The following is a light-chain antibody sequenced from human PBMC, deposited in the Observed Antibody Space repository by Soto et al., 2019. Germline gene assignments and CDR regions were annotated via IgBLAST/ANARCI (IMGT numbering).Light chain of an antibody. Sequence: DRQMTQSPSSLSASVGDRVTITCRASQSISSYLNWYQQKPGKAPKLLIYAASSLQSGVPSRFSGSGSGTDFTLTISSLQPEDFATYYCQQSYSTPLTFGGRTKVDIK. CDR3: QQSYSTPLT. J-gene: IGKJ4*01. CDR1: QSISSY. V-gene: IGKV1-39*01. CDR2: AAS.